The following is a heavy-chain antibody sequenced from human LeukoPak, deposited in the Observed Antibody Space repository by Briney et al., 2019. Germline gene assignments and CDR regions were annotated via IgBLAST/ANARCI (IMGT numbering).Heavy chain of an antibody. V-gene: IGHV3-30*18. Sequence: PGGSLRLSCAASGFTFSSYGMHWVRQAPGKGLEWVAVISYDGSNKYYADSVKGRFTISRDNSKNTLYLQMNSLRAEDTAVYYCAKGDMITFGGVIGKFDYWGQGTLVTISS. CDR2: ISYDGSNK. CDR3: AKGDMITFGGVIGKFDY. CDR1: GFTFSSYG. D-gene: IGHD3-16*02. J-gene: IGHJ4*02.